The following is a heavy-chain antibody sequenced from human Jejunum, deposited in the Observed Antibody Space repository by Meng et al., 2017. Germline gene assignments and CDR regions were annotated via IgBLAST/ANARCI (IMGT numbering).Heavy chain of an antibody. V-gene: IGHV1-3*01. Sequence: QVQLVKSGAEVKKPGASVKVSCKASGYTFTSYAMHWVRQAPGQRLEWMGWINAGNGNTKYSQKFQGRVTITRDTSASTAYMEPSSLRSEDTAVYYCAREGIAVAGPDYWGQGTLVTVSS. CDR2: INAGNGNT. D-gene: IGHD6-19*01. CDR3: AREGIAVAGPDY. CDR1: GYTFTSYA. J-gene: IGHJ4*02.